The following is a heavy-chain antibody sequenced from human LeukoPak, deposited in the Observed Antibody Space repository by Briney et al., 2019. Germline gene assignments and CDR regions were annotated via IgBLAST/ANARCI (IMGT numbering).Heavy chain of an antibody. CDR2: IFYSGST. J-gene: IGHJ5*02. D-gene: IGHD3-10*01. CDR1: SGSISTSNYY. CDR3: ARGSRLYYYGSGRASWFDP. V-gene: IGHV4-39*07. Sequence: SETLSLTCTVSSGSISTSNYYWGWVRQPPGKALEWIGNIFYSGSTYYSPSLKSRVTISLDTSRNQFSLKLSSVTAADTAVYYCARGSRLYYYGSGRASWFDPWGQGTLVTVSS.